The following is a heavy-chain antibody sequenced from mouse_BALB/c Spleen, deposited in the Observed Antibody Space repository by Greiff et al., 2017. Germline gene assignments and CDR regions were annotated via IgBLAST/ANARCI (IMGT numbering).Heavy chain of an antibody. J-gene: IGHJ3*01. Sequence: EVKVVESGGGLVKPGGSLKLSCAASGFTFSSYAMSWVRQTPEKRLEWVATISSGGSYTYYPDSVKGRFTISRDNAKNTLYLQMSSLRSEDTAMYYCARTLYGNYVWFAYWGQGTLVTVSA. CDR3: ARTLYGNYVWFAY. CDR2: ISSGGSYT. CDR1: GFTFSSYA. V-gene: IGHV5-9-3*01. D-gene: IGHD2-10*02.